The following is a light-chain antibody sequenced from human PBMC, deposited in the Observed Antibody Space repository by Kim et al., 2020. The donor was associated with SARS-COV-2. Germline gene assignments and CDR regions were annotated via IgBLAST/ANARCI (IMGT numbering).Light chain of an antibody. Sequence: SSELNQDPAVSVALGQTVRITCQGDSLRSYYASWYQQKPGQAPVLVIYGKNNRPSGIPDRFSGSSSGNTASLTITGAQAEDEADYYCKSRDSSGNHYVFGTGTKVTVL. CDR2: GKN. CDR1: SLRSYY. CDR3: KSRDSSGNHYV. J-gene: IGLJ1*01. V-gene: IGLV3-19*01.